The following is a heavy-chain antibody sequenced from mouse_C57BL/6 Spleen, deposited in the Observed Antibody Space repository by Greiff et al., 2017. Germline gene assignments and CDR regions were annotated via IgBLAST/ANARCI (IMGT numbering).Heavy chain of an antibody. CDR1: GYTFTSYW. CDR2: INPSNGGT. CDR3: ARGGDYDGYYFDY. J-gene: IGHJ2*01. Sequence: QVQLKQSGTELVKPGASVKLSCKASGYTFTSYWMHWVKQRPGQGLEWIGNINPSNGGTNYNEKFKSKATLTVDKSSSTAYMQLSSLTSEDSAVYYCARGGDYDGYYFDYWGQGTTLTVSS. D-gene: IGHD2-4*01. V-gene: IGHV1-53*01.